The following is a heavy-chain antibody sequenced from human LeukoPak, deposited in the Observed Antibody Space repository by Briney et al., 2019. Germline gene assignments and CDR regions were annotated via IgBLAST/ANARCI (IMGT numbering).Heavy chain of an antibody. J-gene: IGHJ4*02. CDR1: GGTFSSYA. CDR2: IIPIFGTA. D-gene: IGHD2-2*02. V-gene: IGHV1-69*13. CDR3: ARETMRYCSSTSCYKGEFDY. Sequence: SVKVSCKASGGTFSSYAISWVRRAPGQGLEWMGGIIPIFGTANYAQKFQGRVTITADESTSTAYMELSSLRSEDTAVYYCARETMRYCSSTSCYKGEFDYWGQGTLVTVSS.